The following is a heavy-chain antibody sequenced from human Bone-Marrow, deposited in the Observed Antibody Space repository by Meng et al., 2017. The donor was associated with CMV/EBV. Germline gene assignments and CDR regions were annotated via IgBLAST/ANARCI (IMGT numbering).Heavy chain of an antibody. V-gene: IGHV3-21*01. J-gene: IGHJ4*02. CDR1: GFTFSSYS. CDR3: ARAKSYGGSFIFDY. D-gene: IGHD1-26*01. Sequence: GESLKISCAASGFTFSSYSMNWVRQAPGKGLEWVPSISSSSSYIYYADSVKGRFTISRDNAKNSLYLQMNSLRAEDTAVYYCARAKSYGGSFIFDYWGQGTLVTVSS. CDR2: ISSSSSYI.